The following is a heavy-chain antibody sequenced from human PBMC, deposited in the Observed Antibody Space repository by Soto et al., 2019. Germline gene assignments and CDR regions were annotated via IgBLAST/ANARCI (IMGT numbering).Heavy chain of an antibody. CDR1: GGTFSNYA. D-gene: IGHD6-13*01. V-gene: IGHV1-69*12. CDR3: ARVSSSWYKDYFAY. Sequence: QVQLVQSGAEVKKPGSSVKVSCKASGGTFSNYAISWVRQAPGQGLEWMGGIIPIFGTTNYAQRFQGRVTLTADDSTSTAYMELSSLRSEDTAVYYCARVSSSWYKDYFAYWGQGTLVTVSS. J-gene: IGHJ4*02. CDR2: IIPIFGTT.